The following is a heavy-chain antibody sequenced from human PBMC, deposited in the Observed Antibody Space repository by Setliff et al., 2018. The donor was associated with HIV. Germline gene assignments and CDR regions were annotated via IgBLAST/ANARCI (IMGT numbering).Heavy chain of an antibody. V-gene: IGHV4-4*02. CDR2: IYRSGST. J-gene: IGHJ4*02. CDR1: GDSVTTSSW. D-gene: IGHD3-22*01. Sequence: PSETLSLTCAVSGDSVTTSSWWSWVRQSPGKGLEWIGEIYRSGSTNYNPSLKSRVTISVDTSKNQFSLKLSSVTAADTAVYFCARAADYYDSSGYWAPPRYFDYWGQGTLVTVSS. CDR3: ARAADYYDSSGYWAPPRYFDY.